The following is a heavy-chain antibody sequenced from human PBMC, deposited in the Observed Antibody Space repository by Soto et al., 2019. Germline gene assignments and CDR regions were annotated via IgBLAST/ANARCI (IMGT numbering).Heavy chain of an antibody. V-gene: IGHV3-7*05. CDR3: ARWNGGFDP. J-gene: IGHJ5*02. CDR2: INQDGSAK. D-gene: IGHD1-1*01. Sequence: EEQLVESGGGLVQPGGSLRLSCAASGFTFSDYYMSWVRQAPGKGLEWVANINQDGSAKSYVDSVRGRFTISRDNGKNSLSLQLESLRADVTAVYYCARWNGGFDPWGQGTLVTVSS. CDR1: GFTFSDYY.